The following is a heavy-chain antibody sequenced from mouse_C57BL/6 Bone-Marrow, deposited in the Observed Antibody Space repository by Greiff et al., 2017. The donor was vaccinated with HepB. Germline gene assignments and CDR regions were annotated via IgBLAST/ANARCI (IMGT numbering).Heavy chain of an antibody. CDR1: GFTFSDYG. D-gene: IGHD1-1*02. Sequence: EVKLVESGGGLVKPGGSLKLSCAASGFTFSDYGMHWVRQAPEKGLEWVAYISSGSSTIYYADTVKGRFTISKDNAKNTLFLQMTSLRSEDTAMYYCARIWLYAMDYWGQGTAVTVSS. J-gene: IGHJ4*01. V-gene: IGHV5-17*01. CDR2: ISSGSSTI. CDR3: ARIWLYAMDY.